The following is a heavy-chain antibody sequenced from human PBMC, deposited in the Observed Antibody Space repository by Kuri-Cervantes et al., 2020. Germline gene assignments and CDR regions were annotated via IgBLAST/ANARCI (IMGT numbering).Heavy chain of an antibody. CDR2: TYYRSKWYT. CDR1: GDSVSSNSAA. J-gene: IGHJ4*02. Sequence: SCAISGDSVSSNSAAWNWIRQSPSRGLEWLGRTYYRSKWYTDYAISVKSRITINPDTSKNQFSLQLNSVTPEDTAVYYCARVGYSGSYRVGIDYWGQGTLVTVSS. D-gene: IGHD1-26*01. V-gene: IGHV6-1*01. CDR3: ARVGYSGSYRVGIDY.